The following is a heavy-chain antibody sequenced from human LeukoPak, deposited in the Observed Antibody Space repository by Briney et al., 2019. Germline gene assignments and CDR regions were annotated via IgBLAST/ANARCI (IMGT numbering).Heavy chain of an antibody. CDR1: GFTFSSYS. CDR2: ISSSSSYI. Sequence: GGSLRLSCAASGFTFSSYSMNWVRQAPGKGLEWVTSISSSSSYIYYADSVKGRFTISRDNAKNSLYLQMNSLRAEDTAVYYCAREEYSGSYYFDYWGQGTLVTVSS. J-gene: IGHJ4*02. V-gene: IGHV3-21*01. CDR3: AREEYSGSYYFDY. D-gene: IGHD1-26*01.